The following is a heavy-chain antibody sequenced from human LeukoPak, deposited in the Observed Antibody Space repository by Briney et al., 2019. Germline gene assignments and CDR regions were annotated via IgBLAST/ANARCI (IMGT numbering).Heavy chain of an antibody. Sequence: GGSLRLSCAASGFTFSSYDMHWVRQATGKGLEWVSAIGTAGDTYYPGSVKGRFTISRENAKNSLYLQMNSLRAGDTAVYYCARGPPRYCSSTSCSLFDPWGQGTLVTVSS. V-gene: IGHV3-13*01. D-gene: IGHD2-2*01. CDR1: GFTFSSYD. J-gene: IGHJ5*02. CDR2: IGTAGDT. CDR3: ARGPPRYCSSTSCSLFDP.